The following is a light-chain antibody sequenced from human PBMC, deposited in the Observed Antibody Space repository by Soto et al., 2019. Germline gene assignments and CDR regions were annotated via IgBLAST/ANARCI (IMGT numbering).Light chain of an antibody. CDR3: QQYGRSPFT. Sequence: EIVLTRSPGTLSLSPGERATLSCRASQSVSSSYLAWYQQKPGQAPRLLIYGASSRATGIPGRFSGSGSGTDFTLTISRLEPEDFAVYYCQQYGRSPFTFGPGTKVDIK. CDR1: QSVSSSY. CDR2: GAS. J-gene: IGKJ3*01. V-gene: IGKV3-20*01.